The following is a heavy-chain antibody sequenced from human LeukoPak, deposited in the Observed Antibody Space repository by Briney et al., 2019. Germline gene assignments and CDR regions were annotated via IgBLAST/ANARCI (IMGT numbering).Heavy chain of an antibody. J-gene: IGHJ6*03. Sequence: EASMKVSCKASGYSFTGYYIHWVRQASGQGLEWMGWINPDGDVTKSAQKFQGRVTMTTDKSINTVFMELSGLTSDDTALYYCARGPNHYYYMDFWGKGTTVSVSS. V-gene: IGHV1-2*02. D-gene: IGHD2-8*01. CDR3: ARGPNHYYYMDF. CDR2: INPDGDVT. CDR1: GYSFTGYY.